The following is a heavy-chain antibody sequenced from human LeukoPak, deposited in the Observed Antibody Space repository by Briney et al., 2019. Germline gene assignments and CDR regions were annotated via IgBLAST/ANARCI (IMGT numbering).Heavy chain of an antibody. V-gene: IGHV1-8*01. CDR3: ARAAAGRLYYYYYMDV. CDR1: GYTFTSYD. D-gene: IGHD6-13*01. Sequence: ASVKVSCKASGYTFTSYDINWVRQATGQGLEWMRWMNPNSGNTGYAQKFQGRVTMTRNTSISTAYMELSSLRSEDTAVYYCARAAAGRLYYYYYMDVWGKGTTVTVSS. J-gene: IGHJ6*03. CDR2: MNPNSGNT.